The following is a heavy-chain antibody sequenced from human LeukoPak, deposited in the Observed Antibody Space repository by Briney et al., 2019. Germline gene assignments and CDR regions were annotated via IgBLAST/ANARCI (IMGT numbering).Heavy chain of an antibody. J-gene: IGHJ4*02. CDR3: VRDNRLYSSSWYFDY. Sequence: GGSLRLSCAASGFTFSDYYMSWIRQAPGKGLEWVSYISSSGSDTIFFADSVKGRFTISRDNAKNSLYLQMNSLRAEDTAVYFCVRDNRLYSSSWYFDYWGQGTLVTVSS. V-gene: IGHV3-11*04. CDR1: GFTFSDYY. D-gene: IGHD6-13*01. CDR2: ISSSGSDTI.